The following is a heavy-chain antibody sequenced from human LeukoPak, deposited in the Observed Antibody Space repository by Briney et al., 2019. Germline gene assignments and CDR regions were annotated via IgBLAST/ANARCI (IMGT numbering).Heavy chain of an antibody. CDR1: GFTFDDYA. CDR3: ARTFTIFEDAFDT. V-gene: IGHV3-9*01. CDR2: ISWNSGSI. Sequence: GGSLRLSCAASGFTFDDYAMHWVRQAPGKGLEWVSGISWNSGSIGYADSVKGRFTISRDNAKNSLYLQMNSLRAEDTALYYCARTFTIFEDAFDTWGQGTMVTVSS. D-gene: IGHD3-3*01. J-gene: IGHJ3*02.